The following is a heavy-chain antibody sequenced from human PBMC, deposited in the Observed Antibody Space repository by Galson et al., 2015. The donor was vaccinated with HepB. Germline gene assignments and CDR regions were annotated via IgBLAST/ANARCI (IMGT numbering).Heavy chain of an antibody. CDR3: ARDGGGYYPLYYFDY. CDR2: IIPIFGTA. J-gene: IGHJ4*02. Sequence: SVKVSCKASGGTFSSYAISWVRQAPGQGLEWMGGIIPIFGTANYAQKFQGRVTITADKSTSTAYMELSSLRSEDTAVYYCARDGGGYYPLYYFDYWGQGTLVTVSS. V-gene: IGHV1-69*06. CDR1: GGTFSSYA. D-gene: IGHD3-3*01.